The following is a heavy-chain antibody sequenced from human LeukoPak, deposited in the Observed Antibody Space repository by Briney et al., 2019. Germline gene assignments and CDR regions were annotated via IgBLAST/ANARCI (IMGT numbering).Heavy chain of an antibody. CDR2: IGGSGDRA. D-gene: IGHD3-22*01. Sequence: PGGSLRLSCAASGFTFSTYAMSWVRQAPGKGLEWVATIGGSGDRAQYIDSMKGRFTISRDNIKNTLYLQMNSLRAEDTAVYYCARTSSGYYDSSGYQVDAFDIWGQGTMVTVSS. V-gene: IGHV3-23*01. CDR1: GFTFSTYA. CDR3: ARTSSGYYDSSGYQVDAFDI. J-gene: IGHJ3*02.